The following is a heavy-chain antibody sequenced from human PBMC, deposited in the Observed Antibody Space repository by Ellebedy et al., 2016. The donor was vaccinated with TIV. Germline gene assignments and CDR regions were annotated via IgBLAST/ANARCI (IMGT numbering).Heavy chain of an antibody. Sequence: KVSCKGSGYSFTTYWINWVRQMPGKGLEWMGRIDLGDSYTNYSPSFQGHVTISADKSISTAYLQWISLKASDTAMYYCSRRHYYDTSGYSGGYWGQGTLVTVSS. V-gene: IGHV5-10-1*01. CDR2: IDLGDSYT. D-gene: IGHD3-22*01. CDR3: SRRHYYDTSGYSGGY. J-gene: IGHJ4*02. CDR1: GYSFTTYW.